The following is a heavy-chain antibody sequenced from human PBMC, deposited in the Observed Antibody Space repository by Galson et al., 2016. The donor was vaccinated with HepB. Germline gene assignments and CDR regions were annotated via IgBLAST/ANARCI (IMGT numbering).Heavy chain of an antibody. D-gene: IGHD6-19*01. J-gene: IGHJ6*03. CDR2: IIPIFGTA. CDR3: VRDHLAVAAMDV. V-gene: IGHV1-69*13. Sequence: SVKVSCKASGGTFSSYAIYWVRQAPGQGLEWMGGIIPIFGTANYAQKFQVRVTLTADESTSTAYMELSRLRSEDTAMYYCVRDHLAVAAMDVWGKGTTVTVSS. CDR1: GGTFSSYA.